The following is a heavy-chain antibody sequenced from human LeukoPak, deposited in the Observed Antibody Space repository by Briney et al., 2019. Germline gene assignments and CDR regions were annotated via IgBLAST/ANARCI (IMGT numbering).Heavy chain of an antibody. CDR3: AKDQINYDSSGYYYYYYGMDV. CDR1: GFTFSSYA. J-gene: IGHJ6*02. CDR2: ISGSGGST. D-gene: IGHD3-22*01. V-gene: IGHV3-23*01. Sequence: PGGSLRLSCAASGFTFSSYAMSWVRQAPGKGLEWVSAISGSGGSTYYADSVKGRFTISRDNSKNTLYLQMNSLRAEDTAVYYCAKDQINYDSSGYYYYYYGMDVWGQGTTVTVSS.